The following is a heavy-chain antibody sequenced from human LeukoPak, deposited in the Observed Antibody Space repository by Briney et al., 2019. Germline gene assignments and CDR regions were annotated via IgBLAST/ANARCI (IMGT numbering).Heavy chain of an antibody. CDR3: ARERGDSSGFSLDY. CDR2: ISSSSSTI. V-gene: IGHV3-48*01. J-gene: IGHJ4*02. CDR1: GFTFSSYS. D-gene: IGHD3-22*01. Sequence: GGSLRLSCAASGFTFSSYSMNWVRQAPGKGLEWVSYISSSSSTIYYADSVKGRFTISRDNSKNTLDLQMNSLRAEDTAVYYCARERGDSSGFSLDYWGQGTLVTVSS.